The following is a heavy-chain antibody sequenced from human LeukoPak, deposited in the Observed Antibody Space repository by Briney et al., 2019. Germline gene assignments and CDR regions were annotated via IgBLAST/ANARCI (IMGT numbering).Heavy chain of an antibody. CDR2: INHSGST. V-gene: IGHV4-39*07. CDR3: ASPRAFH. CDR1: GGSISSSSYY. Sequence: SETLSLTCTVSGGSISSSSYYWGWIRQPPGKGLEWIGEINHSGSTNYNPSLKSRVTISVDTSKNQFSLKLSSVTAADTAVYYCASPRAFHWGQGTLVTVSS. J-gene: IGHJ4*02.